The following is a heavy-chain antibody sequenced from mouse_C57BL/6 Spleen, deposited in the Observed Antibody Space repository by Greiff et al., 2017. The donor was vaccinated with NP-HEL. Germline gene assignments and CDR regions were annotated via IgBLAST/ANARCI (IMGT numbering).Heavy chain of an antibody. CDR2: IYPGDGDT. V-gene: IGHV1-82*01. Sequence: QVQLKESGPELVKPGASVKISCKASGYAFSSSWMNWVKQRPGKGLEWIGRIYPGDGDTNYNGKFKGKATLTADKSSSTAYMQLSSLTSEDSAVYFCARLGGYYPWGQGTTLTVSS. CDR3: ARLGGYYP. J-gene: IGHJ2*01. CDR1: GYAFSSSW. D-gene: IGHD2-3*01.